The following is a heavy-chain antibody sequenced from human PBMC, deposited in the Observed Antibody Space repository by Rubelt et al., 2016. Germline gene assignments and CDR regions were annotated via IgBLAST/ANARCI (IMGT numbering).Heavy chain of an antibody. V-gene: IGHV3-20*04. Sequence: EVQLVESGGGLVQPGGSLRLSCAASGFTFDDYGMSWVRQAPGKGLEWISGINWNGGSTGYADSVKGRFTISRDNANNSLYLQMNSLRAEDTAVYYCARRQLWSFLFDYWGQGTLVTVSS. CDR1: GFTFDDYG. D-gene: IGHD5-18*01. CDR3: ARRQLWSFLFDY. CDR2: INWNGGST. J-gene: IGHJ4*02.